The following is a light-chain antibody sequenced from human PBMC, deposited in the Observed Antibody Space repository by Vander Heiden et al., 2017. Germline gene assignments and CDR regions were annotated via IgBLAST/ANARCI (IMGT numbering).Light chain of an antibody. CDR1: QSLSSW. CDR2: KAS. CDR3: QQYDNYPFT. V-gene: IGKV1-5*03. Sequence: DIQMTQSPSTLSASVGDRVTITCRASQSLSSWLAWYQQKPGKAPKLLVYKASTLQTGVPSRFSGSASGTEFSLTISSLQPDDFATYYCQQYDNYPFTFGLGTKVEIQ. J-gene: IGKJ2*01.